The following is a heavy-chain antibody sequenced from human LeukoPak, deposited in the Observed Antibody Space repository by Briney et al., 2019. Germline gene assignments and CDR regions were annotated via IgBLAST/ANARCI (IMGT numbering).Heavy chain of an antibody. CDR2: ISISGGST. J-gene: IGHJ5*02. CDR3: AKDRELLFAHCWFDL. V-gene: IGHV3-23*01. D-gene: IGHD3-10*01. CDR1: GFTFITYA. Sequence: GGSLRLSCSASGFTFITYAMSWVRKAPGTGLEGVAGISISGGSTYYADSVRGRFTISRDNSKNTLYLQMNRLRAEATAVYYCAKDRELLFAHCWFDLWGQGTLVTVSS.